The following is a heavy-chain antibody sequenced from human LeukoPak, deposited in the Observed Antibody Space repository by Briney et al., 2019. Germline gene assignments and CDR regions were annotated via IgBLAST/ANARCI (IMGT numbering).Heavy chain of an antibody. CDR3: AAGDVVVPLGGYYYYYGMDV. D-gene: IGHD2-2*01. V-gene: IGHV1-58*02. CDR1: GYTFTSYG. Sequence: SVKVSCKASGYTFTSYGISWVRQAPGQGLEWIGWIVVGSGNTNYAQKFQERVTITRDMSTSTAYMELSSLRSEDTAVYYCAAGDVVVPLGGYYYYYGMDVWGQGTTVTVSS. CDR2: IVVGSGNT. J-gene: IGHJ6*02.